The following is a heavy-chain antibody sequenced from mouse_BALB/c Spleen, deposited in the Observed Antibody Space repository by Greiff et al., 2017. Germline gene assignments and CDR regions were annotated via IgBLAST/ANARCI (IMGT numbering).Heavy chain of an antibody. CDR1: GYAFTNYL. V-gene: IGHV1-54*01. Sequence: QVQLKESGAELVRPGTSVKVSCKASGYAFTNYLIEWVKQRPGQGLEWIGVINPGSGGTNYNEKFKGKATLTADKSSSTAYMQLSSLTSDDSAVYFCARPSYYGYDSAWFAYWGQGTLVTVSA. J-gene: IGHJ3*01. D-gene: IGHD2-9*01. CDR2: INPGSGGT. CDR3: ARPSYYGYDSAWFAY.